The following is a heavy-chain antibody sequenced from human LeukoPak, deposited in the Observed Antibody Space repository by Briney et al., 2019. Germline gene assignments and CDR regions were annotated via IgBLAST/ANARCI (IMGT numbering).Heavy chain of an antibody. V-gene: IGHV3-48*03. J-gene: IGHJ5*02. CDR1: GFTFSSYE. D-gene: IGHD3-10*01. CDR3: ARLTMVRGVLDYNWFDP. Sequence: GGSLRLSCAASGFTFSSYEMNWVRQAPGKGLEWVSYISSGSTIYYADSVKGRFTISRDNAKNSLYLQMNSLRAEDTAVYYCARLTMVRGVLDYNWFDPWGQGTLVTVSS. CDR2: ISSGSTI.